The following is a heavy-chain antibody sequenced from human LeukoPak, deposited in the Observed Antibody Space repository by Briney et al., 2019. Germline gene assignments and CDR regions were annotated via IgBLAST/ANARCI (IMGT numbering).Heavy chain of an antibody. J-gene: IGHJ4*02. CDR3: ARGVWAPFDS. Sequence: GGSLRLSCAASGFKFGNYPMNWIRRAPGQGLEWVANINEDGSETYYVDSVMGRFTISRDNVRNSLYLQMDSLRDEDTAVYYCARGVWAPFDSWGQGTLVSVSS. D-gene: IGHD7-27*01. V-gene: IGHV3-7*01. CDR1: GFKFGNYP. CDR2: INEDGSET.